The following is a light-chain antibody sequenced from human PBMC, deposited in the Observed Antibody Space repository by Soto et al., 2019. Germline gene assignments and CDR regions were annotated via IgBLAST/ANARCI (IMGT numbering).Light chain of an antibody. CDR1: SSDVGGYNY. CDR3: SSYGSGNTQL. V-gene: IGLV2-14*03. Sequence: QSALTQPASVSGSPGQSITISCTGTSSDVGGYNYVSWYQQHPGKAPKLLIYDVSNRPSGLSNRFSGSKSGNTASLTISGLQAEDEADYFCSSYGSGNTQLFATGPKATVL. J-gene: IGLJ1*01. CDR2: DVS.